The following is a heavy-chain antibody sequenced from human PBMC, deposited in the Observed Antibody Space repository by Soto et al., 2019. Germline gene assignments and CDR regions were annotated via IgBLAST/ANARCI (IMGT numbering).Heavy chain of an antibody. CDR1: GFTFSSYW. Sequence: EVQLVESGGGLVQPGGSLRLSCAASGFTFSSYWMSWVRQAPGKGLEWVANIKQDGSEKYYVDSVKGRFTISRDNAKNSLYLQMNSLRAEDTAVYYCARARGSSWYSPPGFDYWGQGTLVTVSS. J-gene: IGHJ4*02. CDR3: ARARGSSWYSPPGFDY. D-gene: IGHD6-13*01. V-gene: IGHV3-7*05. CDR2: IKQDGSEK.